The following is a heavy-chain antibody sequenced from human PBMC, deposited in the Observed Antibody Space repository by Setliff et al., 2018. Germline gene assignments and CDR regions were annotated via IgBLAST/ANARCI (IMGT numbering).Heavy chain of an antibody. CDR1: GESFSGHY. D-gene: IGHD4-4*01. V-gene: IGHV4-34*01. J-gene: IGHJ6*03. Sequence: PSETLSLTCAVYGESFSGHYWSWIRQPPGKGLEWIGEINHSGSTNYNPSLKSRVTISVDTSKNQFSLKLSSVTAADTAVYYCARGVTRPIYYYYYYMDVWGKGTTVTVSS. CDR3: ARGVTRPIYYYYYYMDV. CDR2: INHSGST.